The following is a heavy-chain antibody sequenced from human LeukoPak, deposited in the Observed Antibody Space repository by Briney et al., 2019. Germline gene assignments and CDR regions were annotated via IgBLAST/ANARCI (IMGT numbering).Heavy chain of an antibody. CDR1: GYSISSGYY. CDR3: ARYYYDTSGLKDHDAFDV. J-gene: IGHJ3*01. D-gene: IGHD3-22*01. Sequence: PSETLSLTCTVSGYSISSGYYWGWIRQPPGKGLEWIGGLYHSGSTYYNPSLKSRVTISVDTSKNQFSLKLSSLTAADTAVYFCARYYYDTSGLKDHDAFDVWGQGTMVTVSS. V-gene: IGHV4-38-2*02. CDR2: LYHSGST.